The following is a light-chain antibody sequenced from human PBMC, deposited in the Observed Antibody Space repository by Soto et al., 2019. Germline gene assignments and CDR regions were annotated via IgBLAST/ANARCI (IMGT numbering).Light chain of an antibody. V-gene: IGKV3-20*01. J-gene: IGKJ5*01. CDR2: GAS. Sequence: EIVLTQSRVTLAPSPGEIATLSCXXSQTVSSNYLAWCQQRPGQAPRLLIYGASTRAAGIPDRFSGSGSGTDFTLTITRLEPEDSAVYFCQQYTGPPTTFGQGTRLEIK. CDR3: QQYTGPPTT. CDR1: QTVSSNY.